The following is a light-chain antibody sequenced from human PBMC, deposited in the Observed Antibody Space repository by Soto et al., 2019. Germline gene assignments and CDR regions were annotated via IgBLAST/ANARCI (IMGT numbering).Light chain of an antibody. CDR2: GVS. CDR3: QQYNNWPQT. V-gene: IGKV3-15*01. J-gene: IGKJ1*01. Sequence: EIVMTQSPGTLSVSPGERATLSCRASQGLNNNLAWYQQKPGQPPRLLIYGVSTRATGIPARFSGSGSGTEYTLTISRLHFEEFAGYYCQQYNNWPQTFGQGTKVEI. CDR1: QGLNNN.